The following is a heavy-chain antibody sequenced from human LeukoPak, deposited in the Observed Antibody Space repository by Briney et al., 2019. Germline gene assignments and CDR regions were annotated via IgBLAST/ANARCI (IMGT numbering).Heavy chain of an antibody. CDR2: IYHSGST. CDR3: ARLSSSGWFINY. V-gene: IGHV4-38-2*01. Sequence: PSETLSLTCAVYGGSFSGYYWGWIRQPPGKGLEWIGSIYHSGSTYYNPSLKSRVTISVDTSMNHFSLELSSGTAADTAVYYCARLSSSGWFINYWGQGTLVTVSS. D-gene: IGHD6-19*01. J-gene: IGHJ4*02. CDR1: GGSFSGYY.